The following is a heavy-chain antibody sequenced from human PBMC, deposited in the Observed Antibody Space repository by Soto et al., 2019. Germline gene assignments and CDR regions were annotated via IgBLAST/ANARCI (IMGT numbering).Heavy chain of an antibody. CDR1: GGTFSSYA. Sequence: SVKVSCKASGGTFSSYAISWVRQAPGQGLEWMGGIIPVFGTGIYAQKFQGRVTITADKSTNTAYMELSSLRSEDTAVYFCARVGGTGGYTYGLDYCGQRTLVSVAS. CDR3: ARVGGTGGYTYGLDY. J-gene: IGHJ4*02. CDR2: IIPVFGTG. V-gene: IGHV1-69*06. D-gene: IGHD5-18*01.